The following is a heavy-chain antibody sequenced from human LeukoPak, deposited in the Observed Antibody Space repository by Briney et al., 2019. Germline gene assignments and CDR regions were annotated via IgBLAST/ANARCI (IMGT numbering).Heavy chain of an antibody. CDR3: AGGGSSGWPPYGFDP. V-gene: IGHV4-34*01. D-gene: IGHD6-19*01. CDR1: GGSFRGYY. J-gene: IGHJ5*02. Sequence: PSETLSLTCVVYGGSFRGYYWSWIRQSPGKGLEWIGEISHSGSSNYNPSLKGRVSMSEDTSNNQFSLKLNSVTAADTAVYYCAGGGSSGWPPYGFDPWGQGTLVTVSS. CDR2: ISHSGSS.